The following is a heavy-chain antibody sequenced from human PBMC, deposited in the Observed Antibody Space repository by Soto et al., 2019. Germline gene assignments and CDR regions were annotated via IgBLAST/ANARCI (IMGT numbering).Heavy chain of an antibody. CDR1: RYIFTAYF. CDR2: INPNNGAT. V-gene: IGHV1-2*02. J-gene: IGHJ5*02. D-gene: IGHD1-1*01. CDR3: ASHDPGARFDP. Sequence: QVQLVQSGAEVKKHGASVKVSCKAPRYIFTAYFMPWVRQAPGQGLEWMGWINPNNGATHYGLSFQGRVTMTRDTSISTAYMELSSLRSDDTAVYYCASHDPGARFDPWGQGTLVIVSS.